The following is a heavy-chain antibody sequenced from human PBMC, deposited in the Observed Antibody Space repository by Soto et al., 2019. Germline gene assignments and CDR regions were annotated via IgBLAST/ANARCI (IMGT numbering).Heavy chain of an antibody. CDR1: GYTFTSYG. CDR3: ARRPVRGADYYYYGMDV. D-gene: IGHD3-10*01. V-gene: IGHV1-18*04. CDR2: ISAYNGNT. Sequence: ASVKVSCKASGYTFTSYGISWVRQAPGQGLEWMGWISAYNGNTNYAQKLQGRVTMTTDTSTSTAYMELRSLRSDDTAVYYCARRPVRGADYYYYGMDVWRQGTTVTVSS. J-gene: IGHJ6*02.